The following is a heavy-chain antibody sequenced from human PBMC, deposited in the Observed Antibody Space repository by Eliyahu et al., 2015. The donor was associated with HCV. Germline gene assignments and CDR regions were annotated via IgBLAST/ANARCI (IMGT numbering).Heavy chain of an antibody. CDR2: INLRTGST. J-gene: IGHJ5*02. V-gene: IGHV1-46*01. D-gene: IGHD3-9*01. CDR1: GYTFTSYY. CDR3: ARTYYDILTGRFDP. Sequence: QVQLVQSGAEVKKPGASVKVSCXASGYTFTSYYMHWVRQAPGQGLEWMGIINLRTGSTTYAQKFQGRVTMTRDTSTTTVYMDLSSLRSEDTAVYYCARTYYDILTGRFDPWGQGTLVTVSS.